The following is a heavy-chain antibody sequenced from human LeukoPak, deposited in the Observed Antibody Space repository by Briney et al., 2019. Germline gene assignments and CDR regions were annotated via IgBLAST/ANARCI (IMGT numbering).Heavy chain of an antibody. J-gene: IGHJ6*03. CDR2: INLNSGGT. CDR1: GYTFTGYY. D-gene: IGHD3-16*01. V-gene: IGHV1-2*02. CDR3: ARDMTPDYYYYYMDV. Sequence: ASVKVSCKASGYTFTGYYMHWVRQAPGQGLEWVGWINLNSGGTNYAQKSQGRVTMTRDTSLSTAYMEQSRLRSDDTAVYYCARDMTPDYYYYYMDVWGKGDTVTVSS.